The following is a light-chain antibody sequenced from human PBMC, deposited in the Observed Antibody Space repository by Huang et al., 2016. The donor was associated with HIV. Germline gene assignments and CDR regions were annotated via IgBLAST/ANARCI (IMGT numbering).Light chain of an antibody. CDR3: QQSYSTLIT. Sequence: IQLTQSPTSLSASVGDRVTIACRASQAIGTYLNWFQQKSGRAPKLLISGASSLHTGVSSRFSGSGSGTEFTLTIRGLQFDDFATYYCQQSYSTLITFGQGTRLEIK. CDR1: QAIGTY. J-gene: IGKJ5*01. V-gene: IGKV1-39*01. CDR2: GAS.